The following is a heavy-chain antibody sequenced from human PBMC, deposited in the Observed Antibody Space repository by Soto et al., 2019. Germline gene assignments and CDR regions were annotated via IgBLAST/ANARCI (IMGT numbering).Heavy chain of an antibody. V-gene: IGHV3-23*01. Sequence: GGSLRLSCAASGFTFSSYAMSWVRQAPGKGLEWVSAISCSVGSTYYADSVKCRFTISRDNSKNTLFLQMNSLRAEDTAVYYCAKDPAQFDYFDYWGQGTLVTVS. CDR2: ISCSVGST. J-gene: IGHJ4*02. CDR3: AKDPAQFDYFDY. D-gene: IGHD3-10*01. CDR1: GFTFSSYA.